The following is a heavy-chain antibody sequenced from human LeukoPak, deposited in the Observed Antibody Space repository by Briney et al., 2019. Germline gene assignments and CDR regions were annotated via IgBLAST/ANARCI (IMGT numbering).Heavy chain of an antibody. D-gene: IGHD3-3*01. CDR1: GGSISSGDYY. J-gene: IGHJ4*02. CDR2: IYYSGST. Sequence: SETLSLTCTVSGGSISSGDYYWSWIRQPPGKGLEWIGYIYYSGSTYYNPSLKSRVTISVDTSKNQFSLELSSVTAADTAVYYCAITGDFWSGYRFDYWGQGTLVTVSS. CDR3: AITGDFWSGYRFDY. V-gene: IGHV4-30-4*08.